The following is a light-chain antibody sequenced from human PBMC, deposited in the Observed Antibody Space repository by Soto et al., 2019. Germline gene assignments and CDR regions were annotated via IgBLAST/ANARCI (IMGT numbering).Light chain of an antibody. J-gene: IGLJ1*01. CDR3: SSYTSSSILYV. V-gene: IGLV2-14*01. CDR2: EVS. Sequence: QSVLTQPASVSGSPGQSITISCTGTSSDVGGYNYVSWYQQHPGKAPKLMIYEVSNRPSGVSNRFSGPKSGNTASLTISGLQAEDEADYYCSSYTSSSILYVFGTGTKLTVL. CDR1: SSDVGGYNY.